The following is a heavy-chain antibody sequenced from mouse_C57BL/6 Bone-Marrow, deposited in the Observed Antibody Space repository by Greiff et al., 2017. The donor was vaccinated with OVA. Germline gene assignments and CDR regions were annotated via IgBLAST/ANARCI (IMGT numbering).Heavy chain of an antibody. J-gene: IGHJ4*01. V-gene: IGHV5-6*01. Sequence: EVKLVESGGDLVKPGGSLKLSCAASGFTFSSYGMSWVRQTPDKRLEWVATISSGGSYTYYPDSVKGRFTISRDNATTTLYLHMSSLKSEDTAMYYCARDYYDKDYYAMDYWGQGTSVTVSS. CDR3: ARDYYDKDYYAMDY. CDR2: ISSGGSYT. CDR1: GFTFSSYG. D-gene: IGHD1-1*01.